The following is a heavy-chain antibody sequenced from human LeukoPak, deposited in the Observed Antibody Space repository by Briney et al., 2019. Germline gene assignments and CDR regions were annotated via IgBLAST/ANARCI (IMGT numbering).Heavy chain of an antibody. CDR2: INHSGST. J-gene: IGHJ6*03. V-gene: IGHV4-39*07. Sequence: SETLSLTCTVSGGSISSSSYYWSWIRQPPGKGLEWIGEINHSGSTNYNPSLKSRVTISLDTSKNQFSLKLTSVTAADTAVYYCARVVSSSWEYYYYMDVWGKGTTVTISS. D-gene: IGHD6-13*01. CDR3: ARVVSSSWEYYYYMDV. CDR1: GGSISSSSYY.